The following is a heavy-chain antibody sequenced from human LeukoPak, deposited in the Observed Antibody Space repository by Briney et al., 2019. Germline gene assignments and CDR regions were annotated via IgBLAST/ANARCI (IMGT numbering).Heavy chain of an antibody. CDR3: AREYSAFDY. D-gene: IGHD5-12*01. CDR1: GDPINIHTDYK. CDR2: VYYTGNT. V-gene: IGHV4-61*08. Sequence: SETLSLTCTVSGDPINIHTDYKWTWIRQPPGKGLEWIGYVYYTGNTIYNPSFQSRVTISVDTSKNQFSLKLTSVTAADTAVYYCAREYSAFDYCGQGTLVTVSS. J-gene: IGHJ4*02.